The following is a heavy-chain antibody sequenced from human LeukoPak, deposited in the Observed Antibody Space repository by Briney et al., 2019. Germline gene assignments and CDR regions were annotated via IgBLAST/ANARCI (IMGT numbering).Heavy chain of an antibody. D-gene: IGHD3-22*01. CDR2: ITGSGGYT. J-gene: IGHJ4*02. CDR3: AKQSLYDSSGHFHY. CDR1: GFTFSSYA. Sequence: GGALRLSCAASGFTFSSYAMTWVRQAPGKGVEWVSAITGSGGYTYYADSVKGRFTISRDNSKNTLFLLMNSLRAEDTAVYFCAKQSLYDSSGHFHYWGQGTLVTVSS. V-gene: IGHV3-23*01.